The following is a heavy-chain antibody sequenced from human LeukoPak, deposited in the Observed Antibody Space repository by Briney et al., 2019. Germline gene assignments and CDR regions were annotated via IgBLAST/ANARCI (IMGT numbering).Heavy chain of an antibody. J-gene: IGHJ4*02. Sequence: ASVKVSCKASGYTFTSYGISWVRQAPGQGLEWMGWISAYNGNTNYAQKFQGRVTMTRDTSTSTVYMELSSLRSEDTAVYYCARDKGSSWDGFDYWGQGTLVTVSS. V-gene: IGHV1-18*01. CDR2: ISAYNGNT. CDR3: ARDKGSSWDGFDY. D-gene: IGHD6-13*01. CDR1: GYTFTSYG.